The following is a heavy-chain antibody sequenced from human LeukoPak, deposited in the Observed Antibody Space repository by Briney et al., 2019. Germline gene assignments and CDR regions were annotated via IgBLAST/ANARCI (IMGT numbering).Heavy chain of an antibody. J-gene: IGHJ4*02. V-gene: IGHV3-48*01. CDR3: ARGPSGYHNT. Sequence: GGSLRLSCAASGFTFSSYSMNWVRQAPGKGLEWVSYISSSSSTIYYADSVKGRFTISRDNAKNSLYLQMNSLRAQDTAVYYCARGPSGYHNTGGQGTLVTVSS. D-gene: IGHD5-12*01. CDR1: GFTFSSYS. CDR2: ISSSSSTI.